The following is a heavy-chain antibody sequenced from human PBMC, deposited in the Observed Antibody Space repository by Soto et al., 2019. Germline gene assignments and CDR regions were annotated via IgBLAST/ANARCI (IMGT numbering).Heavy chain of an antibody. J-gene: IGHJ1*01. V-gene: IGHV3-7*05. D-gene: IGHD6-13*01. CDR3: ARESYSSSWHTDLTYFQH. CDR2: IKQDGSEK. Sequence: GGSLRLSCAASGFTFSSYWMSWVRQAPGKGLEWVANIKQDGSEKYYVDSVKGRFTISRGNAKNSLYLQMNSLRAEDTAVYYCARESYSSSWHTDLTYFQHWGQGTLVTVSS. CDR1: GFTFSSYW.